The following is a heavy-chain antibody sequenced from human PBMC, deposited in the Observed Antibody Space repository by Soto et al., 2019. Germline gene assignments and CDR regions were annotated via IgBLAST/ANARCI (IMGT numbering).Heavy chain of an antibody. V-gene: IGHV4-61*01. Sequence: SETLSLSCTVSGGSVSSGSYYWSWIRQPPGKGLEWIGYIYYSGSTNYKPSLKSRVTISVGTSKNQFSLKLSSVTAADTAVYYCARERTLQAVGGRFAVHDYCGQGTLGTVSS. J-gene: IGHJ4*02. CDR2: IYYSGST. D-gene: IGHD1-26*01. CDR1: GGSVSSGSYY. CDR3: ARERTLQAVGGRFAVHDY.